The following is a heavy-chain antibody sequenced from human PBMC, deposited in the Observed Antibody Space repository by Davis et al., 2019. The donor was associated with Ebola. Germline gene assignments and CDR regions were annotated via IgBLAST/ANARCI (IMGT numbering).Heavy chain of an antibody. D-gene: IGHD6-6*01. J-gene: IGHJ2*01. Sequence: SETLSLTCNVSGASISSGFFSWTWVRQPAGKGLEWIGHIYTSGSAKYNPSLESRVTISLDTSKNQLSLKLRSATAADTAVYFCARLSGLFSSSSGALYFDLWGRGTLVSVSS. CDR2: IYTSGSA. V-gene: IGHV4-61*09. CDR3: ARLSGLFSSSSGALYFDL. CDR1: GASISSGFFS.